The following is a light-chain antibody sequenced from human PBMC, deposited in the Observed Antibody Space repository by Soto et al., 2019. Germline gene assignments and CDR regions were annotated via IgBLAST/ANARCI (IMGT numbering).Light chain of an antibody. V-gene: IGKV3-20*01. J-gene: IGKJ2*01. CDR2: GAS. CDR3: QQYGRSPMFT. CDR1: QSVSSNY. Sequence: EIVLTQSPGTLSLSPGERATLSCRASQSVSSNYLAWYQQKPGQAPRLLIYGASRGAAGIPDRFSGSGSGTYFTLIISRLEPEDFAVYFCQQYGRSPMFTYGQGTKLEIK.